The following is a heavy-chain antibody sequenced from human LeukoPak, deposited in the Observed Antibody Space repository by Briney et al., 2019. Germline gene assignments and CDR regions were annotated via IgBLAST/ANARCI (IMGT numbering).Heavy chain of an antibody. Sequence: GGSPRLSCAASGFTFSSYSMNWVRQAPGKGLEWVSYISSSSSTIYYADSVKGRFTISRDNAKNSLYLQMNSLRAEDTAVYYCAREGNYDFWSGYYISFDYWGQGTLVTVSS. CDR2: ISSSSSTI. D-gene: IGHD3-3*01. CDR3: AREGNYDFWSGYYISFDY. J-gene: IGHJ4*02. V-gene: IGHV3-48*01. CDR1: GFTFSSYS.